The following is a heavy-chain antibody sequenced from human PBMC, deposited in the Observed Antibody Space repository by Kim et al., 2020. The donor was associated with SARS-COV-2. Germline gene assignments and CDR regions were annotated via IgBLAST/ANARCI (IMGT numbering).Heavy chain of an antibody. J-gene: IGHJ4*02. Sequence: SPDPVKGRFPITRDNSTTTLYRQVNSLRAEETAVYYCAKGSCLTGVCYFDYWGQGTLVTVSS. D-gene: IGHD2-8*01. V-gene: IGHV3-23*01. CDR3: AKGSCLTGVCYFDY.